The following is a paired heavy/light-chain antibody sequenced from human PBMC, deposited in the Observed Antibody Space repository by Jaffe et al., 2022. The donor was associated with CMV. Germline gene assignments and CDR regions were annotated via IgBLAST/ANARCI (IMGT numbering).Light chain of an antibody. CDR3: CSYVSGSTYV. J-gene: IGLJ1*01. CDR1: SSDVGTYTR. Sequence: QSALTQPASVSGSPGQSITISCAGTSSDVGTYTRVSWYQQHPGKAPKLMIYEVTERPSGVSDRFSGSKSGNTASLTISGLQAEDEGDYYCCSYVSGSTYVFGTGTKVTVL. CDR2: EVT. V-gene: IGLV2-23*02.
Heavy chain of an antibody. V-gene: IGHV1-8*01. CDR1: GYTFTSYE. D-gene: IGHD6-19*01. CDR3: ARGSGWLARQFYFDY. Sequence: QVQLVQSGAEVKKPGASVKVSCKVSGYTFTSYEIHWVRQATGQGLEWMGWINPHSGDTGYAQKFQGRITMTRDTSITTAYMELSSLRSEDTAVYYCARGSGWLARQFYFDYWGQGALVTVST. CDR2: INPHSGDT. J-gene: IGHJ4*02.